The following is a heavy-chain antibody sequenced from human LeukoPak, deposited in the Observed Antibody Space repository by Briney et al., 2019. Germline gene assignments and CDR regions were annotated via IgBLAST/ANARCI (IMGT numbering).Heavy chain of an antibody. D-gene: IGHD6-19*01. Sequence: GGSLRLSCAASGFTVSSNYMSWVRQAPGKGLEWVSVIYSGGSTYYADSVKGRFTISRDNSKNTLYLQMNSLRAEDTAVYYCARGTSSGWTGAFDIWGQGTMATVSS. CDR2: IYSGGST. V-gene: IGHV3-66*01. CDR3: ARGTSSGWTGAFDI. CDR1: GFTVSSNY. J-gene: IGHJ3*02.